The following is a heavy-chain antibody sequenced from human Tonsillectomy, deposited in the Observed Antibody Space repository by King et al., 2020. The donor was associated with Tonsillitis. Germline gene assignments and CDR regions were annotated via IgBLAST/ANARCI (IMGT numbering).Heavy chain of an antibody. CDR3: ARDSPYDSYGGPSYFDY. D-gene: IGHD5-18*01. J-gene: IGHJ4*02. CDR1: GYSISSGYY. Sequence: QLQESGPGLVKPSETLSLTCAVSGYSISSGYYWGWIRQPPGKGLEWIGSIYHSGSTYYNPSLKSRVTISVDTSKNQFSLKLSSVTAADTAVYYFARDSPYDSYGGPSYFDYWGQGTLVTVSS. CDR2: IYHSGST. V-gene: IGHV4-38-2*02.